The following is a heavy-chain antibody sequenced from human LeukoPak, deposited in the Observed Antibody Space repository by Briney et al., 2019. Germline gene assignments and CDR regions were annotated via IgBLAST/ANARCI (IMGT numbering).Heavy chain of an antibody. D-gene: IGHD2-2*01. Sequence: SETLSLTCAVYGGSFSGYYWSWIRQPPGKGLEWIGEINHSGSTNYNPSLMSRVTISVDTSKNQFSLKLSSVTAADTAVYYCARGPLVLYCSSTSCRFPPSSNWFDPWGQGTLVTVSS. CDR3: ARGPLVLYCSSTSCRFPPSSNWFDP. V-gene: IGHV4-34*01. J-gene: IGHJ5*02. CDR2: INHSGST. CDR1: GGSFSGYY.